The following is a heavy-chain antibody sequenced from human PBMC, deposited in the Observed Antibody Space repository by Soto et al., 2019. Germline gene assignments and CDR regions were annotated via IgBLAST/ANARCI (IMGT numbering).Heavy chain of an antibody. CDR3: AKGARVLLWFGDLFDY. Sequence: GGSLRLSCAASGFTFDDYAMHWVRQAPGKGLEWVSGISWNSGSIGYADSVKGRFTISRDNAKNSLYLQMNSLRAEDTALYYCAKGARVLLWFGDLFDYWGQGTLVTVSS. D-gene: IGHD3-10*01. CDR2: ISWNSGSI. J-gene: IGHJ4*02. V-gene: IGHV3-9*01. CDR1: GFTFDDYA.